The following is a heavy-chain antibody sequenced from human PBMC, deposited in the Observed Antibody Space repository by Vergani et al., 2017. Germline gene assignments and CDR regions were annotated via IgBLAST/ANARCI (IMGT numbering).Heavy chain of an antibody. CDR1: GYTFTGYY. J-gene: IGHJ4*02. CDR2: INPNSGGT. D-gene: IGHD3-22*01. CDR3: ARAYYYDSSGYTFDY. V-gene: IGHV1-2*02. Sequence: QVQLVQSGAEVKKPGASVKVSCKASGYTFTGYYMHWVRQAPGQGLEWMGWINPNSGGTNYAQKFQGRVTMTRDTSISTAYMELRRLRSDDTAVYYCARAYYYDSSGYTFDYWGQGTLVTVSS.